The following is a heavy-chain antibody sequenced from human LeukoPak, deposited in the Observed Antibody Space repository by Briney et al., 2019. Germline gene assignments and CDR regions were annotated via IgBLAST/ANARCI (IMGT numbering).Heavy chain of an antibody. CDR1: GFTFSSYA. Sequence: GGSLRLSCAASGFTFSSYAMSWVRQAPGKGLERVSAISGSGGTTYYADSVKGRFTISRDNSKNTLYLQMNSLRAEDTAVYYCAKGGRQWLTTFDHYFDYWGQGTLVTVSS. CDR2: ISGSGGTT. CDR3: AKGGRQWLTTFDHYFDY. V-gene: IGHV3-23*01. D-gene: IGHD6-19*01. J-gene: IGHJ4*02.